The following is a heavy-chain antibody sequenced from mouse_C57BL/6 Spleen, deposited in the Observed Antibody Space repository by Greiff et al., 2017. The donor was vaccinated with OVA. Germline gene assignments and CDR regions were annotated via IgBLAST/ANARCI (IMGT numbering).Heavy chain of an antibody. Sequence: ESGPGLVKPSQSLSLTCPVTGYSITSGYYWNWIRQFPGNKLEWMGYISYDGSNNYNPSLKNRISITRDTSKNQFFLKLNSVTTEDTATYYCARERYGSSYDMDYWGQGTSVTVSS. D-gene: IGHD1-1*01. V-gene: IGHV3-6*01. CDR2: ISYDGSN. CDR3: ARERYGSSYDMDY. J-gene: IGHJ4*01. CDR1: GYSITSGYY.